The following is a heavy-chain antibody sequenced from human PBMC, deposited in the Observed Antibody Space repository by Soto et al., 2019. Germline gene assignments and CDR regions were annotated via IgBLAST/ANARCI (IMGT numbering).Heavy chain of an antibody. V-gene: IGHV3-20*04. Sequence: EVQLVETGGGVVRPGGSLRLSCAASGFTFDHYGMTWVRQAPGRSLEWVAGVNWNSVTTGYGDAVKGRFTAHRDNAKNSLYLEMSSLRIEDTAIYYCARGLHAFDLWGQGTWVTVSS. CDR1: GFTFDHYG. CDR3: ARGLHAFDL. J-gene: IGHJ3*01. CDR2: VNWNSVTT.